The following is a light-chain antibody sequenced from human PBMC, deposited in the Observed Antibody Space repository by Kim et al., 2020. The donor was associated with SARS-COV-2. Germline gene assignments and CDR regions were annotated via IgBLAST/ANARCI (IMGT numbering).Light chain of an antibody. Sequence: PGERATRSGRASQSVSSYLAWYQQKPGQAPRLLIYDASNRATGIPARFSGSGSGTDFTLTISSLEPEDFAVYYCQQRSNWPPKFTFGPGTKVDIK. CDR2: DAS. CDR3: QQRSNWPPKFT. CDR1: QSVSSY. V-gene: IGKV3-11*01. J-gene: IGKJ3*01.